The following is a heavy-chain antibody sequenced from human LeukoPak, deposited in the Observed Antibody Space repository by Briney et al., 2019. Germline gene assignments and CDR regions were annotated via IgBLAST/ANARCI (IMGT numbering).Heavy chain of an antibody. V-gene: IGHV1-8*01. CDR2: MNPNSGNT. J-gene: IGHJ6*03. CDR1: GYTFTSYD. Sequence: DSVKVSCKASGYTFTSYDINWVRQATGQGLELMGWMNPNSGNTGYAQKFQGRVTMTRNTSISTAYMELSSLRSEDTAVYYCARGVSSITMIVVVTVYYYYYMDVWGKGTTVTVSS. D-gene: IGHD3-22*01. CDR3: ARGVSSITMIVVVTVYYYYYMDV.